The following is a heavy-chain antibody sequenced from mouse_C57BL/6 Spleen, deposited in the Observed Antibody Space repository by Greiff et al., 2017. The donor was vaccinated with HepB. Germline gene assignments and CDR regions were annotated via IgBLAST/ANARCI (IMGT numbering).Heavy chain of an antibody. J-gene: IGHJ3*01. CDR3: ARDRGLRSSFAY. Sequence: EVKLVESGGGLVKPGGSLKLSCAASGFTFSSYAMSWVRQTPEKRLEWVATISDGGSYTYYPDNVKGRFTISRENAKNNLYLQMSHLKSEDTAMYYCARDRGLRSSFAYWGQGTLVTVFA. V-gene: IGHV5-4*01. CDR2: ISDGGSYT. CDR1: GFTFSSYA. D-gene: IGHD1-1*01.